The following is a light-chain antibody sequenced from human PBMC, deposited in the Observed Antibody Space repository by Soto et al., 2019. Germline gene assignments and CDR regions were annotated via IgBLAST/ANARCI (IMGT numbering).Light chain of an antibody. Sequence: SVLTQPPSASGTPGQTVTISCSGSRSNVGRNAVSWYQQVPGMAPKLLVFATNKRPSGVPDRFSGSASGASASLAISGLQSEDEADYYCAAWDDTLNGPLFGGGTKLYVL. V-gene: IGLV1-44*01. CDR3: AAWDDTLNGPL. J-gene: IGLJ2*01. CDR1: RSNVGRNA. CDR2: ATN.